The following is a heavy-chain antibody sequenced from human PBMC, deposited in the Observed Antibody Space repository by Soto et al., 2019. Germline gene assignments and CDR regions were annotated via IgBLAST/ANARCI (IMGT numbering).Heavy chain of an antibody. Sequence: QVQLQESGPGLVKPSETLSLTCTVSGGSISSYYWSWIRQPPGKGLEWIGYIYYSGSTNYDPSLKSRVTISVDTSKNQFSLKLSSVTAADTAVYYCARDGGAWGFDYWGQGTLVTVSS. CDR1: GGSISSYY. D-gene: IGHD7-27*01. CDR3: ARDGGAWGFDY. CDR2: IYYSGST. J-gene: IGHJ4*02. V-gene: IGHV4-59*01.